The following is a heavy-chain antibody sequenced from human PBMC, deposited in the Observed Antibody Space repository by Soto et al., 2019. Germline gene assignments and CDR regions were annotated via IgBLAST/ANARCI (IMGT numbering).Heavy chain of an antibody. CDR2: IYYSGKT. V-gene: IGHV4-30-4*01. J-gene: IGHJ4*02. CDR1: GGSISSDDYY. D-gene: IGHD6-6*01. Sequence: SETLSLTCTVSGGSISSDDYYWTWIRQPPGKGLEWIGYIYYSGKTNYNPSLESRLTISIDRSKNQFSLTLSSVSAADTAPYYCARDRSNSPDYFDYWGQGTLVTVSS. CDR3: ARDRSNSPDYFDY.